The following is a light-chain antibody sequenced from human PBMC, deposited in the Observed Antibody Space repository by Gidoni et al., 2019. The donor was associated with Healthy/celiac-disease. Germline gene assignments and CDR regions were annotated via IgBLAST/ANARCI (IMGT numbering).Light chain of an antibody. Sequence: QSALTQPRSVSGSPGQSVTISCTGTSSDVGGYNYVSWYQQHPGKAPKLMIYDVSKRPSGVPDRFSGSKSGNTASLTISGLQAEDEADYYCCSYAGSYTRFGGGTKLTGL. CDR3: CSYAGSYTR. V-gene: IGLV2-11*01. CDR1: SSDVGGYNY. CDR2: DVS. J-gene: IGLJ3*02.